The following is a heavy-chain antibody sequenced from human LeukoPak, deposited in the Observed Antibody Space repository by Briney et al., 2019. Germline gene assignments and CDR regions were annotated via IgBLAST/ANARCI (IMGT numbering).Heavy chain of an antibody. CDR2: IYYSGST. CDR1: GGSISSYY. D-gene: IGHD3-10*01. Sequence: SETLSLTCTVSGGSISSYYWSWIRQPPGKGLEWIGYIYYSGSTNYNPSLKSRVTISVDTSKNQLSLKLSSVTAADTAVYYCARDRVSSNYYYYGMDVWGQGTTVTVSS. J-gene: IGHJ6*02. CDR3: ARDRVSSNYYYYGMDV. V-gene: IGHV4-59*01.